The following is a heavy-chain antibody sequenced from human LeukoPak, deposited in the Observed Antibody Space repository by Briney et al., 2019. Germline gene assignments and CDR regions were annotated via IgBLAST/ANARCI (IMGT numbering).Heavy chain of an antibody. V-gene: IGHV1-46*01. D-gene: IGHD1-1*01. CDR2: INPSSGTT. CDR1: GYTFTYYY. Sequence: GSSVTVSCKASGYTFTYYYIHWVRQAPGQGLEWMGMINPSSGTTSYAQKFQGRVTMTRGTSTSTVYMELSSLRSEDTALYYCARESDTGKDFDHWGQGTLVTVSS. CDR3: ARESDTGKDFDH. J-gene: IGHJ4*02.